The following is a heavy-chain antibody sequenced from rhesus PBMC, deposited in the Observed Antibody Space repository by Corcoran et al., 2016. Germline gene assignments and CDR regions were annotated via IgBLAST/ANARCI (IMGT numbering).Heavy chain of an antibody. D-gene: IGHD4-29*01. J-gene: IGHJ4*01. Sequence: QVQLQESGPGLVKPLETLSLTCAVSGGSISSNYWSWIRQPPGKGLGGIGYIYGSGSSTNDNPSLKSRVTRSVDTSKNQFSLKLSSVTAADTAVYYCARVEYGTSYDYWGQGVLVTVSS. CDR3: ARVEYGTSYDY. V-gene: IGHV4S11*01. CDR2: IYGSGSST. CDR1: GGSISSNY.